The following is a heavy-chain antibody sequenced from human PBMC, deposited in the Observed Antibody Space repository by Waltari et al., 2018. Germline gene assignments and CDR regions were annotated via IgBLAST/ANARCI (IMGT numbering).Heavy chain of an antibody. CDR3: AKNLRGDSSFFDY. Sequence: EVQLVESGGGLVQPGGSLRLSCARTGFTFSRSAMGWVRQVPGKGLEWVSAISGSGGSTYYADSVKGRFTISRDNSKNTLYLQMNSLRAEDTAVYYCAKNLRGDSSFFDYWGQGTLVTVSS. D-gene: IGHD6-6*01. CDR1: GFTFSRSA. J-gene: IGHJ4*02. CDR2: ISGSGGST. V-gene: IGHV3-23*04.